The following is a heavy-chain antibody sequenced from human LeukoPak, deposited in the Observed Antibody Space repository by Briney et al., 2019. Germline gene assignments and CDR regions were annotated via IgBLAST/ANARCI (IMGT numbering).Heavy chain of an antibody. Sequence: GGSLRLSCAASGFIFSNYSMNWVRQAPGKGLEGVGAIMSSSSQIYYADLVRGRFTISRDTAKNSLYLHMNTMRAEDTAVYYCATTRAPSNGRVLYYMDVWGKGTTVTVSS. J-gene: IGHJ6*03. CDR3: ATTRAPSNGRVLYYMDV. CDR2: IMSSSSQI. CDR1: GFIFSNYS. V-gene: IGHV3-21*01. D-gene: IGHD1-1*01.